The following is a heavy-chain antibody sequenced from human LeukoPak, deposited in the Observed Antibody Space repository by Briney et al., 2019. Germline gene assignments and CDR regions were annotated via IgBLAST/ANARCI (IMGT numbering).Heavy chain of an antibody. Sequence: PSETLSLTCTVSGGSISSGSYYWSWIRQPAGKGLEWIGYIYYSGSTNYNPSLKSRVTISVDTSKNQFSLKLSSVTAADTAVYYCARDPGAADAFDIWGQGTMVTVSS. CDR3: ARDPGAADAFDI. V-gene: IGHV4-61*10. J-gene: IGHJ3*02. CDR2: IYYSGST. D-gene: IGHD2-8*02. CDR1: GGSISSGSYY.